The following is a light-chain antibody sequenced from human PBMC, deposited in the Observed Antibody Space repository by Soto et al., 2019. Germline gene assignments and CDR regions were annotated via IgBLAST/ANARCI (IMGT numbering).Light chain of an antibody. J-gene: IGKJ1*01. CDR2: GAS. CDR1: QSVSSN. CDR3: QQYNNWPRT. V-gene: IGKV3-15*01. Sequence: EIVMPQSPATLSVSPGERATLSCRASQSVSSNLAWYPQKPCQAPRLLIYGASTRATGIPARFSGSGSGTEFTLTISSLQSEDFAVYYCQQYNNWPRTFGQGTKVEIK.